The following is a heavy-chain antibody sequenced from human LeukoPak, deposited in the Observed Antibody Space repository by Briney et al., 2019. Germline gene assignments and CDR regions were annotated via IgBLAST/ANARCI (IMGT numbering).Heavy chain of an antibody. V-gene: IGHV4-61*02. J-gene: IGHJ3*02. CDR3: ARDHPTRYYDFWSGYSRHAFDI. CDR2: IYTSGST. CDR1: GGSISSGSYY. D-gene: IGHD3-3*01. Sequence: PSETLSLTCTVSGGSISSGSYYWSWIRQPAGKGLEWIGRIYTSGSTNYNPSLKSRVTISVDTSKNQFSLKLSSVTAADTAVYYCARDHPTRYYDFWSGYSRHAFDIWGQGTMVTVSS.